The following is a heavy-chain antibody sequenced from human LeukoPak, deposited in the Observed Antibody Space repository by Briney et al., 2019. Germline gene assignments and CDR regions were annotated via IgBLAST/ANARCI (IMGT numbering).Heavy chain of an antibody. CDR1: GGSISSYY. V-gene: IGHV4-59*01. D-gene: IGHD2-21*02. CDR2: IYYSGST. Sequence: SETLSLTCTVSGGSISSYYWSWIRQPPGKGLEWIGYIYYSGSTNYNPSLKSRVTISVDTSKNQFSLKLSSVTAADTAVYYCAREGSGGDGLDPWGQGTLVTVSS. J-gene: IGHJ5*02. CDR3: AREGSGGDGLDP.